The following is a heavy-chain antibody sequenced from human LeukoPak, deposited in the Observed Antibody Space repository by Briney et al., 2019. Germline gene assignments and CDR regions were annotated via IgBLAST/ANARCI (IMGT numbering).Heavy chain of an antibody. V-gene: IGHV4-59*11. CDR2: TYYSGTT. CDR1: GGSISPLY. J-gene: IGHJ4*02. CDR3: ARGGVAAKYYFDY. D-gene: IGHD3-10*01. Sequence: PSETLSLTCTVSGGSISPLYWGWIRQPPGKGLEFIGYTYYSGTTNLNPSLRSRLTLSVDTSKNQFSLKLSSVTAADTAMYYCARGGVAAKYYFDYWGPGTLVTVSS.